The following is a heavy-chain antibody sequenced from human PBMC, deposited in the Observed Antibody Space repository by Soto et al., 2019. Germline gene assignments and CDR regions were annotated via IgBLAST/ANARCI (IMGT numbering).Heavy chain of an antibody. CDR2: IYYSGST. CDR1: GGSISSYY. J-gene: IGHJ5*02. V-gene: IGHV4-59*01. D-gene: IGHD4-4*01. Sequence: SKTLSLTCTVSGGSISSYYWSWIRQPPGKGLEWIGYIYYSGSTNYNPSLKSRVTISVDTSKNQFSLKLSSVTAADTAVYYCAREVTTNWFDPWGQGTLVTVSS. CDR3: AREVTTNWFDP.